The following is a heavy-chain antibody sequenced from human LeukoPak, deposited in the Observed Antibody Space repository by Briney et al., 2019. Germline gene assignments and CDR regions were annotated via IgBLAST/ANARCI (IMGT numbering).Heavy chain of an antibody. CDR1: GFTFTSSA. J-gene: IGHJ4*02. CDR3: PVLSSGWPFDY. CDR2: IVVGSGNT. D-gene: IGHD6-19*01. V-gene: IGHV1-58*01. Sequence: TSVKVSCKASGFTFTSSAVQWVRQARGQRLEWIGWIVVGSGNTNYAQKFQERVTITRDMSTSTAYMELSSLRSEDTAVYYCPVLSSGWPFDYWGQGAPVTVSS.